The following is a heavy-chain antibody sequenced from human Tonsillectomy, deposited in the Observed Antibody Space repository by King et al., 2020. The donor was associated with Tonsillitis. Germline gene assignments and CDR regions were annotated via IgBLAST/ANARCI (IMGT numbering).Heavy chain of an antibody. V-gene: IGHV1-69*01. CDR3: AMATSVTSFPSYFDY. Sequence: QLVQSGAEVKKPGSSVKVSCKASGGTFSSSGISWVRQAPGQGLEWMGGINPIFTTADYAQQLPGRITITADASTRTAYMELHSLRSQNTAVYYCAMATSVTSFPSYFDYWGRGTLVPATS. CDR1: GGTFSSSG. J-gene: IGHJ4*02. CDR2: INPIFTTA. D-gene: IGHD4-11*01.